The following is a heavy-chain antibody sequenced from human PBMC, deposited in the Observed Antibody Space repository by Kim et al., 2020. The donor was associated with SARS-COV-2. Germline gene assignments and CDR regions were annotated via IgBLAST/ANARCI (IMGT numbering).Heavy chain of an antibody. V-gene: IGHV3-7*01. CDR2: IKQDGSEK. Sequence: GGSLRLSCAASGFTFSSYWMSWVRQAPGKGLEWVANIKQDGSEKYYVDSVKGRFTISRDNAKNSLYLQMNSLRAEDTAVYYFARELGSSSWYPIVDYYYYGMDVWGQGTTVTVSS. CDR1: GFTFSSYW. J-gene: IGHJ6*02. D-gene: IGHD6-13*01. CDR3: ARELGSSSWYPIVDYYYYGMDV.